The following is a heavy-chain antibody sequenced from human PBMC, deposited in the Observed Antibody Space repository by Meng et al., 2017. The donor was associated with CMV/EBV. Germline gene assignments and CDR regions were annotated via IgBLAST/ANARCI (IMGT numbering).Heavy chain of an antibody. CDR1: GSVVGYY. CDR2: INHSRST. Sequence: GSVVGYYWRWISQPPGKRLEWIGEINHSRSTNYNPSLKSRVTISVDTSKNQFSLKLSSVTAADTAVYYCARSSPLRFLEFLPPFRPNWGQGTLVTVSS. CDR3: ARSSPLRFLEFLPPFRPN. D-gene: IGHD3-3*01. J-gene: IGHJ4*02. V-gene: IGHV4-34*01.